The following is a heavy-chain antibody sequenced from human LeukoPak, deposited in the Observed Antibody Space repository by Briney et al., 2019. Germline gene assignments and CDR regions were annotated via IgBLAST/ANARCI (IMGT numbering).Heavy chain of an antibody. D-gene: IGHD3/OR15-3a*01. V-gene: IGHV4-59*01. CDR1: GGSISSYY. CDR3: ARGTGYYDGFDF. Sequence: SETLSLTCTVSGGSISSYYWSWIRQPPGKGLEWIGYIYYSGSTNYNPSLKSRVTISVDTSKNQFSLKLSSVTAADTAVYYCARGTGYYDGFDFWGQGTLVTVSS. J-gene: IGHJ4*02. CDR2: IYYSGST.